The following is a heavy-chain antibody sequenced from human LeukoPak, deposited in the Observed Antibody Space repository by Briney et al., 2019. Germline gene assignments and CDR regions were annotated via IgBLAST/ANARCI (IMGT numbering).Heavy chain of an antibody. CDR1: GFTFDDYG. D-gene: IGHD5-18*01. V-gene: IGHV3-7*01. CDR3: ARDRWGYSYGGD. CDR2: IKQDGSEK. Sequence: GGSLRLSCAASGFTFDDYGMSWVRQAPGKGLEWVANIKQDGSEKYYVDSVKGRFTISRDNAKNSLYLQMNSLRAEDTAVYYCARDRWGYSYGGDWGQGTLVTVSS. J-gene: IGHJ4*02.